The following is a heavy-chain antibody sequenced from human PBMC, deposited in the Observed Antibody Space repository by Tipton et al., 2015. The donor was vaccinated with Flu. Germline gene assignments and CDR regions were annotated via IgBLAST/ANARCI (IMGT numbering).Heavy chain of an antibody. CDR2: IKQDGSEK. V-gene: IGHV3-7*01. Sequence: GSLRLSCAASGFTFSSYWMSWVRQAPGKGLEWVANIKQDGSEKYYVDSVKGRFTISRDNAKNSLYLQMNSLRAEDTAVYYCARSNVLLWFGEWGYFDYWGQGTLVTVSS. D-gene: IGHD3-10*01. CDR3: ARSNVLLWFGEWGYFDY. CDR1: GFTFSSYW. J-gene: IGHJ4*02.